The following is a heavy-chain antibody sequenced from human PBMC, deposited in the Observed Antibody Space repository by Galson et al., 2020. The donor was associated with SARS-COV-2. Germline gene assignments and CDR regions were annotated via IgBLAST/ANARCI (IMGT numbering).Heavy chain of an antibody. CDR1: GVSISTTNY. D-gene: IGHD2-15*01. V-gene: IGHV4-38-2*01. J-gene: IGHJ2*01. CDR3: ARQGVTMIFLRTVPGWFFDL. CDR2: VYPSRST. Sequence: SETLSLTCAVSGVSISTTNYSSWIRQAPGKGLEWLGSVYPSRSTYYNPSLTSRVPISLDTSKHQFSLRLTSVTAADTALYYCARQGVTMIFLRTVPGWFFDLWGRGTLVTVAS.